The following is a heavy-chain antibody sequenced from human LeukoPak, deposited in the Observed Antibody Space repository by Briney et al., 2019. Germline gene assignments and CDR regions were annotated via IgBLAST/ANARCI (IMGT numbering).Heavy chain of an antibody. CDR3: ATEITMIVVVITDY. CDR2: ISGSGGST. D-gene: IGHD3-22*01. V-gene: IGHV3-23*01. J-gene: IGHJ4*02. Sequence: AGGSLRLSCAASGFTFSSYAMSWVRQAPGKGLEWVSAISGSGGSTYYADSVKGRFTISRDNSKNTLYPQMNSLRAEDTAVYYCATEITMIVVVITDYWGQGTLVTVSS. CDR1: GFTFSSYA.